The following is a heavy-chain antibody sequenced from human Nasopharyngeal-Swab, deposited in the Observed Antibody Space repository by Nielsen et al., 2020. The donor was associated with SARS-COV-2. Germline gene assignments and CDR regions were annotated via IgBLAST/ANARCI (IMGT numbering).Heavy chain of an antibody. CDR2: IWYDGSNK. V-gene: IGHV3-33*01. J-gene: IGHJ4*02. D-gene: IGHD3-10*01. Sequence: GASLKISCAASGFTFSSYGMHWVRPAPGKGLEWVAVIWYDGSNKYYADSVKGRFTISRDNSKKTLYLQMNSLRAEDTAVYYCARDFPFGGDVVYWGQGTLVTVSS. CDR1: GFTFSSYG. CDR3: ARDFPFGGDVVY.